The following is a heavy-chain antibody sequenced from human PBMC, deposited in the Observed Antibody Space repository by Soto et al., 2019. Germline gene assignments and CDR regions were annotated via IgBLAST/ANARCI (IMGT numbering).Heavy chain of an antibody. CDR1: GFTLSDHY. V-gene: IGHV3-72*01. D-gene: IGHD3-22*01. CDR2: SRGKAQGYTT. J-gene: IGHJ4*02. Sequence: EVQLVESGGGLVQPGGSLRLSCAASGFTLSDHYIDRVRQAPGKGLEWVGRSRGKAQGYTTEYAASVKDRFFTSRDDSKNSVYMQMNSLKTENTAVYYYVRATYFSDSSGYTRCFDYRGQGTLVTVSS. CDR3: VRATYFSDSSGYTRCFDY.